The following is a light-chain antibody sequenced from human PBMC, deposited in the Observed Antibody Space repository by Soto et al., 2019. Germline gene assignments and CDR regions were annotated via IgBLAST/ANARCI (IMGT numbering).Light chain of an antibody. CDR2: GNS. CDR1: ISNILAGYD. V-gene: IGLV1-40*01. J-gene: IGLJ1*01. CDR3: QSYDSSLSGYV. Sequence: QSLLTHPPSVSGAPGQRVTISFTGSISNILAGYDLHWYQHLPGTAPKLLIYGNSNRPSRVPDRFSGSKSGTSASLAINGLQAEDEADYYCQSYDSSLSGYVSGTGTK.